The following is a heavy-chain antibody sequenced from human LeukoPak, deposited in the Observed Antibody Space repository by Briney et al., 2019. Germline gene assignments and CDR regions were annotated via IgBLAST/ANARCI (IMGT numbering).Heavy chain of an antibody. CDR3: ARDGRGAAAPDDAFDV. J-gene: IGHJ3*01. CDR2: MNPNSGAT. D-gene: IGHD2-2*01. Sequence: ASVKVSCKASGYTFTTYSMHWVRQAAGQGLEWMGWMNPNSGATGYAQKFQGRVTMTRDTSITTVYMELSSLTSEDTAVYYCARDGRGAAAPDDAFDVWGQGTMVTVSS. CDR1: GYTFTTYS. V-gene: IGHV1-8*02.